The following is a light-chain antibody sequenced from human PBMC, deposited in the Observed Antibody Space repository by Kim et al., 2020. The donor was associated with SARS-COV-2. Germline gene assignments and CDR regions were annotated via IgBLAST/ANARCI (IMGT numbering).Light chain of an antibody. V-gene: IGKV3-20*01. CDR3: QQYGSARS. CDR1: QSVSRNY. Sequence: PGATPSLAVRASQSVSRNYVAWYAQKPGQPPRLLIHGASNRATGIPDRVSGSGSGTDFTLTISRLEPEDFAMDFCQQYGSARSFGQGTKVDIK. CDR2: GAS. J-gene: IGKJ1*01.